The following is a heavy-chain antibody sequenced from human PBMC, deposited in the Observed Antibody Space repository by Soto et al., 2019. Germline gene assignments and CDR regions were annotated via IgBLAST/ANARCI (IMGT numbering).Heavy chain of an antibody. D-gene: IGHD6-13*01. Sequence: GGSLRLSCGASGFTFDDYAIHWVRQVPGKGLEWVSGINWNSGSIGYGDSVKGRFAISRDNAKNSLHLQMNSLSAEDTAFYYCVKDESINWYSGHFRHWGQGTLVTVSS. V-gene: IGHV3-9*01. J-gene: IGHJ1*01. CDR3: VKDESINWYSGHFRH. CDR2: INWNSGSI. CDR1: GFTFDDYA.